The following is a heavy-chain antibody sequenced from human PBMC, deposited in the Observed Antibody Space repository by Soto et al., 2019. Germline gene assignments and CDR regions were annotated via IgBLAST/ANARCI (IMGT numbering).Heavy chain of an antibody. D-gene: IGHD3-10*01. CDR1: GFTFSNYA. V-gene: IGHV3-23*01. CDR3: AKGSFGFDY. Sequence: EVQLLESGGGLVQPGGSLTLSCAASGFTFSNYAMTWVRQAPGKGLEWVSGFSRSGGNKYYADSVKGRFTISRDNSKNTVYLQMKILRVEDTAVYYCAKGSFGFDYWGQGTLVTVSS. J-gene: IGHJ4*02. CDR2: FSRSGGNK.